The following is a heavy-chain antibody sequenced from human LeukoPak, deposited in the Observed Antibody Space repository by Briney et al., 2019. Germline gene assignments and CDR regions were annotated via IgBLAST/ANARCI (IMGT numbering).Heavy chain of an antibody. J-gene: IGHJ4*02. CDR3: AKVCSDRWYVDY. V-gene: IGHV3-23*01. D-gene: IGHD6-13*01. Sequence: GGSLRLSCTASGFSISSYSMSWVRQAPGKGLEWVSGISGSGGSTYYADSVKGQITISRDNSKNTLYLQMNSRRAEGTVVYYCAKVCSDRWYVDYWGQGTLVTVSS. CDR1: GFSISSYS. CDR2: ISGSGGST.